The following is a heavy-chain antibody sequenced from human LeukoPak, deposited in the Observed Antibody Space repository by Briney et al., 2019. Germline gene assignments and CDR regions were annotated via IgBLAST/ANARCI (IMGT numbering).Heavy chain of an antibody. D-gene: IGHD6-13*01. J-gene: IGHJ4*02. CDR3: VRFGLTSSLDY. Sequence: GESLKISCKGSGYSFTSYWIAWVRQMPGKGLEWMGLIYPGDSDTRYSPSFQGQVTFSVDMSISTAYLQLSGLRASDTAIYYCVRFGLTSSLDYWGQGTLVTVSS. CDR2: IYPGDSDT. CDR1: GYSFTSYW. V-gene: IGHV5-51*01.